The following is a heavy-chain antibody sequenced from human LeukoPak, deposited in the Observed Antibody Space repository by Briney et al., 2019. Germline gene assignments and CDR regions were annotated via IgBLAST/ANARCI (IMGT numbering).Heavy chain of an antibody. Sequence: GGSLRLSCAASGFTFSRYWMHWVRQAPGTGLVWVSRIHNDGSSTSYADSVKGRFTISRDNAKNSLYLQMNSLGPEDTAVYYCARDPYSGNYGNYYYYYMDVWGKGTTVTISS. CDR1: GFTFSRYW. J-gene: IGHJ6*03. D-gene: IGHD1-26*01. V-gene: IGHV3-74*01. CDR3: ARDPYSGNYGNYYYYYMDV. CDR2: IHNDGSST.